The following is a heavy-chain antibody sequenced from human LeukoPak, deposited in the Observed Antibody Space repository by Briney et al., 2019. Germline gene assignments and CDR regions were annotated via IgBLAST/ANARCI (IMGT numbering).Heavy chain of an antibody. CDR1: GFSVSNHY. Sequence: PGGSLRLSCAASGFSVSNHYMNWVRQAPGKGLEWIGNIYYSGSTNYNPSLKSRVTISVDTSKNQFSLKLSSVTAADTAVYYCTRGSIAYYYMDVWGKGTTVTISS. J-gene: IGHJ6*03. D-gene: IGHD3-22*01. CDR3: TRGSIAYYYMDV. V-gene: IGHV4-59*02. CDR2: IYYSGST.